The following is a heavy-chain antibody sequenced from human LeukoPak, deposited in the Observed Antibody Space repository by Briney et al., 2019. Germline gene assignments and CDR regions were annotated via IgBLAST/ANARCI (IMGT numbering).Heavy chain of an antibody. V-gene: IGHV3-21*01. CDR1: GFTFSSYS. J-gene: IGHJ5*02. D-gene: IGHD2-15*01. CDR3: ARSENRCSGGSCYDWFDP. Sequence: NPGGSLRLSCAASGFTFSSYSMNWVRQAPGKGLGWVSSISSSSSYIYYADSVKGRFTISRDNAKNSLYLQMNSLRAEDTAVYYCARSENRCSGGSCYDWFDPWGQGTLVTVSS. CDR2: ISSSSSYI.